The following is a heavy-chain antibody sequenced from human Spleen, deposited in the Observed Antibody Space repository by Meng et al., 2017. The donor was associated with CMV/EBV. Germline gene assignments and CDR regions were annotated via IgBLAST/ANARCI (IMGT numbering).Heavy chain of an antibody. Sequence: TVSCKASGYTFTSYDINWVRQATGQGLEWMGWMNPNSGNTGYAQKFQGRVTMTRNTSISTACMELSSLKSEDTAVYYCARGRGWFDPWGQGTLVTVSS. V-gene: IGHV1-8*01. CDR2: MNPNSGNT. CDR3: ARGRGWFDP. D-gene: IGHD3-10*01. J-gene: IGHJ5*02. CDR1: GYTFTSYD.